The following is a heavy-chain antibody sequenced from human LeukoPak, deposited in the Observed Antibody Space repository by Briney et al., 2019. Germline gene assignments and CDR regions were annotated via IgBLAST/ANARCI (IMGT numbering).Heavy chain of an antibody. CDR3: ARKGYSYGTAIDY. Sequence: PSETLSLTCSVSGGSISSGGYYWSWIRQHPGKGLEWIGYIYYSGSTYYNPSLKSRVTISIDTSRNQFSLTLSSVTAADTAVYYCARKGYSYGTAIDYWGQGTLVTVSS. D-gene: IGHD5-18*01. V-gene: IGHV4-31*03. J-gene: IGHJ4*02. CDR1: GGSISSGGYY. CDR2: IYYSGST.